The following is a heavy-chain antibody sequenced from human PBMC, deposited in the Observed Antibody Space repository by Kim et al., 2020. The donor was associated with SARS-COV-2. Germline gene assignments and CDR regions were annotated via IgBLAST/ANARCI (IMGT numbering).Heavy chain of an antibody. V-gene: IGHV1-69*13. D-gene: IGHD2-15*01. J-gene: IGHJ4*02. CDR2: IIPIFGTA. CDR3: ARVLPNCSGGSCYTLLDY. Sequence: SVKVSCKASGGTFSSYAISWVRQAPGQGLEWMGGIIPIFGTANYAQKFQGRVTITADESTSTAYMALSSLRSEDTAVYYCARVLPNCSGGSCYTLLDYWGQGTLVTVSS. CDR1: GGTFSSYA.